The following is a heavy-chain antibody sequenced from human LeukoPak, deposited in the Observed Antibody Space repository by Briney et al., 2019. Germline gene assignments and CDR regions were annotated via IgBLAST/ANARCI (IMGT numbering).Heavy chain of an antibody. CDR2: INPNSGGT. V-gene: IGHV1-2*02. J-gene: IGHJ6*03. CDR3: AKEPYDSGSFRTDYYYMDV. D-gene: IGHD3-10*01. Sequence: GASVKVSCKASGYTFTGYYMHWVRQAPGQGLEWMGWINPNSGGTNYAQEFQGRVTVTRDTSISTAYMELSRLRSDDTAVYYCAKEPYDSGSFRTDYYYMDVWGKGTTVTISS. CDR1: GYTFTGYY.